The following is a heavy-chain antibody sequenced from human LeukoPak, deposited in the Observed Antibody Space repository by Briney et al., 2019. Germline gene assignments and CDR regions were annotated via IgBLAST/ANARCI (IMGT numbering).Heavy chain of an antibody. CDR3: VTYGGNSLEDY. CDR1: GFTFSIYA. Sequence: PGGSLRLSCAASGFTFSIYAMSWVRQAPGKGLEWVSAISGSGGYTYSADSVKGRFTISRDNSKNTLYLQMKSLRAEDTAVYYCVTYGGNSLEDYWGQGTLVTVSS. D-gene: IGHD4-23*01. CDR2: ISGSGGYT. J-gene: IGHJ4*02. V-gene: IGHV3-23*01.